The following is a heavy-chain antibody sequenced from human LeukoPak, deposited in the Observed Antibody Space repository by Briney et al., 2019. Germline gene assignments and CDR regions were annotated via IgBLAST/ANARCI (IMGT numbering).Heavy chain of an antibody. V-gene: IGHV3-23*01. J-gene: IGHJ4*02. D-gene: IGHD4-23*01. Sequence: GGSLRLSCAASGFTFNTYAMRWVRQAPGKGLEWVSGIDGSGDNTYYADSVKGRFTISRENSKDTLFLQMNSLRAEDTAVYYCAKADSYGGNSQLFDFWGQGALVTVSS. CDR2: IDGSGDNT. CDR1: GFTFNTYA. CDR3: AKADSYGGNSQLFDF.